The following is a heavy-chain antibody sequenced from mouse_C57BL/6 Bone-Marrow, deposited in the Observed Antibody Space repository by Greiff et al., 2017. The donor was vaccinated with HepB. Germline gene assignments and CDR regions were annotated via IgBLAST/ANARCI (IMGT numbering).Heavy chain of an antibody. J-gene: IGHJ1*03. V-gene: IGHV1-26*01. CDR2: INPNNGGT. CDR1: GYTFTDYY. D-gene: IGHD2-3*01. Sequence: VQLQQSGPELVKPGASVKISCKASGYTFTDYYINWVKQSHGKSLEWIGDINPNNGGTSYNQKFKGKATLTVDKSSSTAYMELRSLTSEDSAVYYCARRDGYYGYWYFDVWGTGTTVTVSS. CDR3: ARRDGYYGYWYFDV.